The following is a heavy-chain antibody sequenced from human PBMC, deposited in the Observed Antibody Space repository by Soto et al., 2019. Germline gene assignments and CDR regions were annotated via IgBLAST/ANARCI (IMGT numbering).Heavy chain of an antibody. D-gene: IGHD6-19*01. Sequence: SSVKVSCKASGGTFSSDAVSWVRQAPGQGLEWMGGLIPILGTTHYAQKFQGRVTITADESTNTAYMELSSLRSDDTAVYYCARASGYVSGWYHDYWGQGTRVTVSS. J-gene: IGHJ4*02. CDR2: LIPILGTT. V-gene: IGHV1-69*13. CDR3: ARASGYVSGWYHDY. CDR1: GGTFSSDA.